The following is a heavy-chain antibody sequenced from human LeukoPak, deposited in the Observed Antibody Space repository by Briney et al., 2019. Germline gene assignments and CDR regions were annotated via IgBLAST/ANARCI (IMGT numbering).Heavy chain of an antibody. J-gene: IGHJ3*02. D-gene: IGHD1-26*01. V-gene: IGHV4-34*01. CDR1: GGSFSGYY. CDR3: ARNTIIEGATTAFDI. CDR2: INHSGST. Sequence: PSETLSLTCAVYGGSFSGYYWSWIRQPPGKGLEWIGEINHSGSTNYNPSLKSRVTISVDTSKNQFSLKLSSVTAADTAVYYCARNTIIEGATTAFDIWGQGTMVTVSS.